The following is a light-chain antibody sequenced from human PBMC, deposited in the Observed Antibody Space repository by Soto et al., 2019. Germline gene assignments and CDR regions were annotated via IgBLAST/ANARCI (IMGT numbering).Light chain of an antibody. CDR3: SSYTSRSPLSHV. J-gene: IGLJ1*01. V-gene: IGLV2-14*01. CDR1: SSDVGGYNY. CDR2: EVS. Sequence: QSALTQPASGSGSPGQSITISCTGTSSDVGGYNYVSWYQQHPGKAPKLMIYEVSNRPSGVANRFAGSKSGNTASLTSSGLQAEYEADYYCSSYTSRSPLSHVFGTGPKLTVL.